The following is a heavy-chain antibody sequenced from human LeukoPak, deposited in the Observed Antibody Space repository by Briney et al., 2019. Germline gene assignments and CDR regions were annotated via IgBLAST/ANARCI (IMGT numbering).Heavy chain of an antibody. CDR2: ISSRGAT. CDR3: ATRGRSAYYYGMDV. D-gene: IGHD3-10*01. Sequence: GGSLRLSCAASGFIVSNNYMSWARQAPGKGLEWVSIISSRGATYYTDSVKGRFTISRDNSQNTLYLQMNSLRAEDTAVYYCATRGRSAYYYGMDVWGPGTTVTVSS. V-gene: IGHV3-66*01. J-gene: IGHJ6*02. CDR1: GFIVSNNY.